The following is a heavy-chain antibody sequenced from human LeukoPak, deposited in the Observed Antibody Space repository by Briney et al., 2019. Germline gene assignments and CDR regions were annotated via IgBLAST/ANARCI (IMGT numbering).Heavy chain of an antibody. CDR1: GYTFTSYD. CDR2: MNPNSGNT. CDR3: ARGRMGFGEFDY. Sequence: ASVKVSCKASGYTFTSYDINWVRQATGQGLEWMGWMNPNSGNTGYAQKFQGRVTMARNTSISTAYMELSSLRSEDTAVYYCARGRMGFGEFDYWGQGTLVTVSS. D-gene: IGHD3-10*01. J-gene: IGHJ4*02. V-gene: IGHV1-8*01.